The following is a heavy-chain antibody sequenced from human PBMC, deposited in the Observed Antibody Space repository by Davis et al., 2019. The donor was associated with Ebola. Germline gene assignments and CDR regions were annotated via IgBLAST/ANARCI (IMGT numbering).Heavy chain of an antibody. V-gene: IGHV4-39*01. CDR3: ARQGIAVAGIRVYYGMDV. Sequence: PSETLSLTCAVSGGSISSSNWWSWVRQPPGKGLEWIGSIYYSGSTYYNPSLKSRVTISVDTSKNQFSLKLSSVTAADTAVYYCARQGIAVAGIRVYYGMDVWGKGTTVTVSS. D-gene: IGHD6-19*01. J-gene: IGHJ6*04. CDR1: GGSISSSNW. CDR2: IYYSGST.